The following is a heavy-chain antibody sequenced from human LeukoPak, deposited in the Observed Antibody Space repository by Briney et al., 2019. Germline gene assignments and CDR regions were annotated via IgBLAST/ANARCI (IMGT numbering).Heavy chain of an antibody. CDR3: ARNSSWYFDY. D-gene: IGHD6-13*01. CDR1: GYSIRSDYY. V-gene: IGHV4-38-2*01. Sequence: SETLSLTCAVSGYSIRSDYYWGWIRQPPGKALEWIGSIYQSGSTHYNPSLKSRVTISIDTSKNQFSLKLSSMTAADTAVYYCARNSSWYFDYWGQGTLVTVSS. CDR2: IYQSGST. J-gene: IGHJ4*02.